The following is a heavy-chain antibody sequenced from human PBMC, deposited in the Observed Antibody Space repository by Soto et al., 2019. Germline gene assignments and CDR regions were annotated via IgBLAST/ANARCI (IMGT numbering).Heavy chain of an antibody. Sequence: EVQLVQSGAEVKKPGESLRISCKGSGYSFTSYWISWVRQMPGKGLEWMGRIDPSDSYTNYSPSFQGHVTISADKSIGTAYLQWSSLKASYNAMYYCARLAIVQGVPTYGMDVWGQGTTVTVSS. D-gene: IGHD3-10*01. V-gene: IGHV5-10-1*01. CDR2: IDPSDSYT. CDR1: GYSFTSYW. CDR3: ARLAIVQGVPTYGMDV. J-gene: IGHJ6*02.